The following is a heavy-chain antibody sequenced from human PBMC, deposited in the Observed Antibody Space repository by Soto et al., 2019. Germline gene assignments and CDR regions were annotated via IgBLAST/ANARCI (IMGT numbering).Heavy chain of an antibody. Sequence: SLRLSCAASGFTFDDYAMHWVRQAPGKGLEWVSGISWNSGSIGYADSVKGRFTISRNNAKNSLYLQMNSLRAEDTALYYCAKDSGPLYYCGMDVWGQGTTVTVSS. D-gene: IGHD3-10*01. V-gene: IGHV3-9*01. CDR2: ISWNSGSI. CDR3: AKDSGPLYYCGMDV. J-gene: IGHJ6*02. CDR1: GFTFDDYA.